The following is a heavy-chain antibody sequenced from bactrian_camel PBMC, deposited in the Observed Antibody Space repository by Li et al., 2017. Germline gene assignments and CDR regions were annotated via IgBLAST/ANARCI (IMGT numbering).Heavy chain of an antibody. Sequence: QVQLVESGGGSVQAGGSLRLSCAASGYRVSGTECMGWFRQAPGKEREGVAAIDSDGGTSYADSVKGRFSISRDNAESTVYLQMNSLKPEDTALYYCVRDRSSPYGRSLFTPPHEYAYWGQGTQVTVS. V-gene: IGHV3S53*01. CDR2: IDSDGGT. J-gene: IGHJ4*01. CDR3: VRDRSSPYGRSLFTPPHEYAY. D-gene: IGHD6*01. CDR1: GYRVSGTEC.